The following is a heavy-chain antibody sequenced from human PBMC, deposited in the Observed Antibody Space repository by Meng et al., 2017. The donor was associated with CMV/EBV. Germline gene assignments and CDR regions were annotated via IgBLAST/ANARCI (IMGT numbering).Heavy chain of an antibody. J-gene: IGHJ6*02. Sequence: GGSLRLSCAASGFTFSSYGMHWVRQAPGKGLEWVAFIRYDGSNKYYADSVKGRFTISRDNSKNTLYLQMNSLRAEDTAVYYCAKPIRFLEWLNGMDVWGQGTTVTSP. CDR1: GFTFSSYG. CDR2: IRYDGSNK. D-gene: IGHD3-3*01. V-gene: IGHV3-30*02. CDR3: AKPIRFLEWLNGMDV.